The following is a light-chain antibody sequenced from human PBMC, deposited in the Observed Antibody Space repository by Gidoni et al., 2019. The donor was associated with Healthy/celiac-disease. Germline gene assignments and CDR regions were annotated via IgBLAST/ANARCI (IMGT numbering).Light chain of an antibody. CDR1: QGISSY. Sequence: IRITQSPSSLSASTGDRVTITCQASQGISSYLAWYQQKPGKAPKLLIYAASTLQSGVPSRFSGSGSGTDFTITISCLQSEDFATYFFQQYYSYPRTFGQGTKVEIK. J-gene: IGKJ1*01. CDR2: AAS. CDR3: QQYYSYPRT. V-gene: IGKV1-8*01.